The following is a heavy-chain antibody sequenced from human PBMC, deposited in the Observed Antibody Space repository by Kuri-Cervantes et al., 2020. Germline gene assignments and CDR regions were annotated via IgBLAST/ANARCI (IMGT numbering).Heavy chain of an antibody. D-gene: IGHD3-16*01. Sequence: SETLSLTCAVYGGSFSGYHWTWIRQPPGKGLEWIGEINHSGSTSYNPSLKSRVTISVDTSKNQFSLRLSPVTAADTAVYYCARAGGVRSPLFSYYYGLDVWGRGTTVTVSS. CDR2: INHSGST. J-gene: IGHJ6*02. CDR3: ARAGGVRSPLFSYYYGLDV. CDR1: GGSFSGYH. V-gene: IGHV4-34*01.